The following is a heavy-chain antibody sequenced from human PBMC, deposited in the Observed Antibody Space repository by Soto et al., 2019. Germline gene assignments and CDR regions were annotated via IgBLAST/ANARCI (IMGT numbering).Heavy chain of an antibody. CDR2: ISGSGGST. D-gene: IGHD6-6*01. CDR3: AKGHQYSSSSNHFDS. V-gene: IGHV3-23*01. J-gene: IGHJ4*02. CDR1: GFTFSSFA. Sequence: SLRLSCAASGFTFSSFAMSWVRQAPGKGPEWVSAISGSGGSTYYADSVKGRFTISRDNSKNTLYLQMNSLRAEDTAVYYCAKGHQYSSSSNHFDSWGQGTPVTVSS.